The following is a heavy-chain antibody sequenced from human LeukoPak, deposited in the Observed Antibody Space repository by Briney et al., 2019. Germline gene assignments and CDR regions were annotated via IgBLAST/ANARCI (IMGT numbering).Heavy chain of an antibody. CDR3: ASLALVSADS. CDR2: ISSSSSYI. Sequence: GGSLRLSCAASGFTFSSYSMNWVRQAPGKGREWVSSISSSSSYIYYADSVKGRFTISRDNAKNSLYLQVNSLRADDTAVYYCASLALVSADSWGQGTLVTVSS. CDR1: GFTFSSYS. V-gene: IGHV3-21*01. D-gene: IGHD3-3*02. J-gene: IGHJ4*02.